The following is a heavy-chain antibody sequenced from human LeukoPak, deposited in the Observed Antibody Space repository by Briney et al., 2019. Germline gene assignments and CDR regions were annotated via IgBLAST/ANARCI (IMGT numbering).Heavy chain of an antibody. J-gene: IGHJ4*02. V-gene: IGHV4-59*01. Sequence: SETLPLTCTVSGGSISSFYWSWIRQPPGKGLEWIGYIYYTGSTNYNPSLKSRVTISVDTSKNQFSLKLSSVTAADTALYYCARERPWYSGSYLEYWGQGTLVTVSS. D-gene: IGHD1-26*01. CDR1: GGSISSFY. CDR3: ARERPWYSGSYLEY. CDR2: IYYTGST.